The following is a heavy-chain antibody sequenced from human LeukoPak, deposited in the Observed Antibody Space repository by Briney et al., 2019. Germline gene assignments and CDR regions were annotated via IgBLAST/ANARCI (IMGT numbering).Heavy chain of an antibody. V-gene: IGHV3-7*03. D-gene: IGHD3-10*02. CDR1: RFTFSNYW. J-gene: IGHJ6*03. Sequence: GRSLRLSCEAARFTFSNYWMSWVSPAHEGGLGWVANIKKVGSETYYVNSVTGRFTLCRDNAKNSLYVQMNSLRAEDTAVYYCASVPLVRGVITNYYYYYMDVWGKGTTVTISS. CDR2: IKKVGSET. CDR3: ASVPLVRGVITNYYYYYMDV.